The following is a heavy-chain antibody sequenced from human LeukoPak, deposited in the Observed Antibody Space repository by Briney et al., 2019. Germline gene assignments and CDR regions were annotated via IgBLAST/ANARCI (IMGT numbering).Heavy chain of an antibody. CDR3: ARTTLEMATGYFDY. V-gene: IGHV4-4*07. D-gene: IGHD5-24*01. CDR1: GGSISTYY. Sequence: SETLSLTCTVSGGSISTYYWSWIRQPAGKGLEWIGRIYSSGSTNYNPSLKSRVTTSVDMSRNQFSLKLSSVTAADTAVYYCARTTLEMATGYFDYWGQGTLVTVSS. J-gene: IGHJ4*02. CDR2: IYSSGST.